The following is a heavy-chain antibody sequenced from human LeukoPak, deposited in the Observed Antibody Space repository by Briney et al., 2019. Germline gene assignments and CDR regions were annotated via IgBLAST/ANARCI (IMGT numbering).Heavy chain of an antibody. D-gene: IGHD1-26*01. V-gene: IGHV3-21*01. CDR1: GFTLSSYS. CDR2: ISSSSSYI. Sequence: GGSLRLSCAASGFTLSSYSMNWVRQAPGKRLEWASSISSSSSYIYYADSVKGRFTISRDNAKNSLYLQMNSLRDEDTAVYYCASWVVGAKTHGFEIWGRGTMVTVSS. J-gene: IGHJ3*02. CDR3: ASWVVGAKTHGFEI.